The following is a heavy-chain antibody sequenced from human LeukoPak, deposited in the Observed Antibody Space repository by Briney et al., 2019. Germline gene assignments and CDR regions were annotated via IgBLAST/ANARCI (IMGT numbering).Heavy chain of an antibody. J-gene: IGHJ3*02. D-gene: IGHD4-17*01. CDR1: GYTFTSYY. CDR2: INPSGGST. V-gene: IGHV1-46*01. CDR3: ARPNGLYGALYAFDI. Sequence: ASVKVSCKASGYTFTSYYMHWVRQAPGQGLEWMGIINPSGGSTSYAQKFQGRVTMTRDTSTSTVYMELGSLRSEDTAVYYCARPNGLYGALYAFDIWGQGTMVAVSS.